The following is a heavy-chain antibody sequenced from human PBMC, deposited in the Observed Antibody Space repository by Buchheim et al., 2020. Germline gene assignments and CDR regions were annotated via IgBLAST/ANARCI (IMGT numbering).Heavy chain of an antibody. CDR2: ISSSGSTI. Sequence: EVQLVESGGGLVQPGGSLRLSCAASGFTFSSYEMNWVRQAPGKGLEWVSYISSSGSTIYYADSVKGRFTISRANAKNSLYLQMNSLRAEDTAVYYCARVPIESYGWYYFDYWGQGTL. D-gene: IGHD5-18*01. V-gene: IGHV3-48*03. CDR3: ARVPIESYGWYYFDY. J-gene: IGHJ4*02. CDR1: GFTFSSYE.